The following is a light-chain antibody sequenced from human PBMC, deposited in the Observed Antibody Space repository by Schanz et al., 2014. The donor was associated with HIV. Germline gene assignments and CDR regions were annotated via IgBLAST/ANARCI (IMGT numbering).Light chain of an antibody. CDR3: CSYSRVGTPHYV. J-gene: IGLJ1*01. CDR2: EGS. V-gene: IGLV2-14*02. CDR1: SSDVGSYNL. Sequence: QSALTQPASVSGSPGQSITISCTGTSSDVGSYNLVSWYQQHPGKAPKLMIYEGSKRPSGVSNRFSGSKSGNTASLTISGLQADDEGDYYCCSYSRVGTPHYVFGTGTKLTVL.